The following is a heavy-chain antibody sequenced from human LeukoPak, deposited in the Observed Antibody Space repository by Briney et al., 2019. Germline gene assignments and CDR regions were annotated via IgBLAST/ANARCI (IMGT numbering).Heavy chain of an antibody. CDR1: GFTFSSYA. Sequence: GGSLGLSCAASGFTFSSYAMHWVRQAPGKGLEYVSAISSNGGSTYYANSVKGRFTISRDNSKNTLYLQMNSLGAEDTAVYYCAKDADYGDFSGAFDIWGQGTMVTVSS. V-gene: IGHV3-64*01. CDR2: ISSNGGST. D-gene: IGHD4-17*01. CDR3: AKDADYGDFSGAFDI. J-gene: IGHJ3*02.